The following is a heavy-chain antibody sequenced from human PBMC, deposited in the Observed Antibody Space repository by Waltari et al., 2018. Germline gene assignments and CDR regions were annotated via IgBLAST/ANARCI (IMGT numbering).Heavy chain of an antibody. CDR1: GYSISSGYY. V-gene: IGHV4-38-2*02. CDR3: ARVDTAMADY. CDR2: IYHSGST. Sequence: PSETLSLTCTVSGYSISSGYYWGWIRQPPGKGLEWIGSIYHSGSTYYNPSLKSRVTISVDTSKNQFSLKLSSVTAADTAVYYCARVDTAMADYWGQGTLVTVSS. J-gene: IGHJ4*02. D-gene: IGHD5-18*01.